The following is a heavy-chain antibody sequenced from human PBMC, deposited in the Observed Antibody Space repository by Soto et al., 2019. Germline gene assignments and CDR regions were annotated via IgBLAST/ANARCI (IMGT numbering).Heavy chain of an antibody. Sequence: GGSLRLSCAASGFTFSSYGMHWVRQAPGKGLEWVAVISYDGSNKYCADSVKSRFTISRDNSKNTLYLQMNSLRAEDTAVDYCAKEGGYDYRDYYYYGMDVWGQGTTVTVSS. CDR1: GFTFSSYG. D-gene: IGHD5-12*01. CDR3: AKEGGYDYRDYYYYGMDV. CDR2: ISYDGSNK. V-gene: IGHV3-30*18. J-gene: IGHJ6*02.